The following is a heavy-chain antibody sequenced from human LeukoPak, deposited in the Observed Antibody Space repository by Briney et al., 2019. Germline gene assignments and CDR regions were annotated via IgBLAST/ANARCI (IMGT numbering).Heavy chain of an antibody. CDR2: ISGSGGST. J-gene: IGHJ4*02. Sequence: GGSLTLSCAASGFTFSSYAMSWVRQAPGKGLEWVSAISGSGGSTYYADSVKGRFTISRDNSKNTLYLQMNSLRAEDTAVDYCAKVDCSGGSCFPDYWGQGTLVTVSS. V-gene: IGHV3-23*01. CDR1: GFTFSSYA. CDR3: AKVDCSGGSCFPDY. D-gene: IGHD2-15*01.